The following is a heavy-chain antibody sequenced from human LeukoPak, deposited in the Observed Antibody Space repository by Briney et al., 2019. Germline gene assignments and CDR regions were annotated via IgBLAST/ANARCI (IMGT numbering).Heavy chain of an antibody. J-gene: IGHJ5*02. CDR1: GGSFSGYC. CDR3: ARGPAMVRGVNWFDP. D-gene: IGHD3-10*01. Sequence: SETLSLTCAVYGGSFSGYCWSWIRQPPGKGLEWIGEINHSGSTNYNPYLKSRVTISVDTSKNQFSLKLSSVTAADTAVYYCARGPAMVRGVNWFDPWGQGTLVPVSS. CDR2: INHSGST. V-gene: IGHV4-34*01.